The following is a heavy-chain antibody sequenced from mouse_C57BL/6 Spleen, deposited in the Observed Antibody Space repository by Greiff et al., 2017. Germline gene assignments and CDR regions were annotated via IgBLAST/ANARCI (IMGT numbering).Heavy chain of an antibody. V-gene: IGHV5-9-1*02. Sequence: DVMLVESGEGLVKPGGSLKLSCAASGFTFSSYAMSWVRQTPEKRLEWVAYISSGGDYIYYADTVKGRFTISRDNARNTLYLQMSSLKSEDTDMYYCTREGLLSFAYWGQGTLVTVSA. J-gene: IGHJ3*01. CDR3: TREGLLSFAY. CDR1: GFTFSSYA. D-gene: IGHD2-3*01. CDR2: ISSGGDYI.